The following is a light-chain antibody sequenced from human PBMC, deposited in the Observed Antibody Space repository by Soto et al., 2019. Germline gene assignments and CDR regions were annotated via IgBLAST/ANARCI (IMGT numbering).Light chain of an antibody. CDR3: CSYAGSGTWV. V-gene: IGLV2-23*02. CDR2: EVT. CDR1: SSDVGSYNL. Sequence: QSALTQPASVSGSPGQSITISCTGTSSDVGSYNLVSWYQQHPGKAPKFMISEVTKRPSGVSTRFSGSKSGNTASLTISGLQAEDESAYYCCSYAGSGTWVFGGGTKLTVL. J-gene: IGLJ3*02.